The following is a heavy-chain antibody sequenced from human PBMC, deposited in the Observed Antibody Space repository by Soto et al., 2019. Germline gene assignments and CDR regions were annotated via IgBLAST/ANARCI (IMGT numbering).Heavy chain of an antibody. J-gene: IGHJ3*01. D-gene: IGHD1-1*01. CDR2: IKTIAGGGTT. CDR1: GFTFNDAW. Sequence: GGSLRLYCAAPGFTFNDAWMTWVRQGPGKGLEWVGRIKTIAGGGTTDYTAPVKGRFTISRDDSKNTVYLQMNSLKIEDTAVYYCTTERCTGTNCYVKNAFDVWGQGTMVTVSS. CDR3: TTERCTGTNCYVKNAFDV. V-gene: IGHV3-15*01.